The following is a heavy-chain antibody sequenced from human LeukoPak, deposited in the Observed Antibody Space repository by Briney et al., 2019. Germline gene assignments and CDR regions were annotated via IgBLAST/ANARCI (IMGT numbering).Heavy chain of an antibody. CDR1: GFTFSSYG. Sequence: GGSLRLSCAASGFTFSSYGMSWVRQAPGKGLEWVSAISGSGGSTYYADSVKGRFTISRDNAKNSLYLQMNSLRAEDTAVYYCARTRGYSYGYRGQASSFDYWGQGTLVTVSS. D-gene: IGHD5-18*01. CDR2: ISGSGGST. J-gene: IGHJ4*02. V-gene: IGHV3-23*01. CDR3: ARTRGYSYGYRGQASSFDY.